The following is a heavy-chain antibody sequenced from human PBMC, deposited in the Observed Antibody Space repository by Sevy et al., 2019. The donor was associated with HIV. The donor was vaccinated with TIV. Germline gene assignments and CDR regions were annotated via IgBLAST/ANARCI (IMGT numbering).Heavy chain of an antibody. CDR3: AREAYYYDSREENWFDP. J-gene: IGHJ5*02. CDR1: GFTFSVYT. CDR2: ISRTTTT. Sequence: GGSLRLSCKVSGFTFSVYTMHWVRQAPGKGLEWVSSISRTTTTYYADSVRGRFIISRDNAKNSLYLEMNSLRDDDTAVYYCAREAYYYDSREENWFDPWGQGTLVTVSS. V-gene: IGHV3-48*02. D-gene: IGHD3-22*01.